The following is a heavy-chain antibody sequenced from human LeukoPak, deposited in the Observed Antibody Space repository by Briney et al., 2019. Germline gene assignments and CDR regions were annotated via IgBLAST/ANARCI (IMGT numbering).Heavy chain of an antibody. CDR1: GFTFDDYG. J-gene: IGHJ5*02. V-gene: IGHV3-23*01. CDR2: ISSGGGNT. Sequence: PGGSLRLSCAASGFTFDDYGMSWIRQAPGKGLEWVSAISSGGGNTDYADSVKGRFTISRDNSKNTVFLQMNSLRAEDTGVYYCANRISGSSSWGQGTLVTVSS. CDR3: ANRISGSSS. D-gene: IGHD3-10*01.